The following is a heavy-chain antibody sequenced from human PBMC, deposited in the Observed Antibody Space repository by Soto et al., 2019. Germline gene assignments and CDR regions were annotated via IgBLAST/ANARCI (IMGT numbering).Heavy chain of an antibody. Sequence: PAETLSLNCTVSGGSISSSSYYWGWIRQPPGKGLEWIGYIYYSGSTNYNPSLKSRVTISVDTSKNQFSLKLSSVTAADTAVYYCAGGPVYYYGMDVWGQGTTVTVSS. CDR3: AGGPVYYYGMDV. CDR2: IYYSGST. V-gene: IGHV4-61*05. J-gene: IGHJ6*02. D-gene: IGHD3-16*01. CDR1: GGSISSSSYY.